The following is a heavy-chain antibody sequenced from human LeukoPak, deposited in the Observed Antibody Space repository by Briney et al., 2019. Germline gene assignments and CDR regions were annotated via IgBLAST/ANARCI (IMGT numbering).Heavy chain of an antibody. Sequence: PGGSLRLSCEVSGYTFSDSWMNWVRQTPGKGLVWVSIIDFGGSTTTYADSVKGRFTISRDNAKNTLYLQMNSLRAEDTGVYYCTRDYYGAGAKWGQGVLVTVSS. J-gene: IGHJ4*02. CDR2: IDFGGSTT. V-gene: IGHV3-74*01. CDR1: GYTFSDSW. D-gene: IGHD3-10*01. CDR3: TRDYYGAGAK.